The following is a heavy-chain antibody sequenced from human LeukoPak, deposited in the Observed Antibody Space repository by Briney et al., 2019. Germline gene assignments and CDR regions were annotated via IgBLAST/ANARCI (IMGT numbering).Heavy chain of an antibody. CDR1: GYSFTSYW. D-gene: IGHD6-13*01. CDR3: ARPGGAAAGFYYFDY. Sequence: GESLQISCQGSGYSFTSYWIGWVRQMPGKGLEWMGIIYPGDSDTRYSPSFQGQVTISADKSISTAYLQWSSLKASDTAMYYCARPGGAAAGFYYFDYWGQGTLVTVSS. V-gene: IGHV5-51*01. J-gene: IGHJ4*02. CDR2: IYPGDSDT.